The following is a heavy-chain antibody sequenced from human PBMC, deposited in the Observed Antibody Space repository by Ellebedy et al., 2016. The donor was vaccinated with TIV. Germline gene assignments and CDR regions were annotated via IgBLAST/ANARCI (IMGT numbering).Heavy chain of an antibody. Sequence: GESLKISCAASGFTFSSYAMSWVRQAPGKGLEWVSAISGSGDSPHYADPVKGRFTISRDTSKNTLYLKMNSLRAEDTAVYYCAKDRFSSAWYGGYFDYWGQGTLVTVSS. CDR2: ISGSGDSP. CDR3: AKDRFSSAWYGGYFDY. CDR1: GFTFSSYA. J-gene: IGHJ4*02. V-gene: IGHV3-23*01. D-gene: IGHD6-19*01.